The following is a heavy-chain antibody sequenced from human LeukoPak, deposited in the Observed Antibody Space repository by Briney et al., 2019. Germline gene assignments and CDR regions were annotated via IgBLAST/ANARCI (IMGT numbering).Heavy chain of an antibody. CDR3: AILPGGVDDFDY. D-gene: IGHD1-14*01. CDR2: INSDGSST. V-gene: IGHV3-74*01. Sequence: GGSLRLCCAASGFSFSSYWMHWVRQAPGKGLVWVSRINSDGSSTSYADSVKGRFTISRDNAKNTLYLQMNSLRAEDTAVYYCAILPGGVDDFDYWGQGTLVTVSS. CDR1: GFSFSSYW. J-gene: IGHJ4*02.